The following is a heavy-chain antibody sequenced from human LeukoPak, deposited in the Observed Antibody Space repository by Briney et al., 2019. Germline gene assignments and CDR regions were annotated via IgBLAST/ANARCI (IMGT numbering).Heavy chain of an antibody. J-gene: IGHJ4*02. Sequence: ASVKVPCKASGGTFSSYAISWVRQAPGQGLEWMGRINPNSGGTNYAQKFQGRVTMTRDTSISTAYMELSRLRSDDTAVYYCAGIGALYWGQGTLVTVSS. CDR3: AGIGALY. D-gene: IGHD1-26*01. CDR2: INPNSGGT. CDR1: GGTFSSYA. V-gene: IGHV1-2*06.